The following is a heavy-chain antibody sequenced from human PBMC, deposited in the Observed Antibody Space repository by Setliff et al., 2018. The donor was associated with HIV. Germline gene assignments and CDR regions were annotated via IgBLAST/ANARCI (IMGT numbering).Heavy chain of an antibody. CDR1: GDSVTNYY. CDR2: VYYTGTA. CDR3: ARVTFYGSANYYPFDP. J-gene: IGHJ5*02. Sequence: SETLSLTCGVSGDSVTNYYWSWIRQHPGKGLEWIGYVYYTGTAYFNPSLKSRITISVDTSKNQFSLKLGFVTAADTAVYYCARVTFYGSANYYPFDPWGQGTLVTVSS. D-gene: IGHD3-10*01. V-gene: IGHV4-31*11.